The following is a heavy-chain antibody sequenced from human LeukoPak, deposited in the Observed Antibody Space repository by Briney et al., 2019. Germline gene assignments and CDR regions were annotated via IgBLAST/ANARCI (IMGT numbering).Heavy chain of an antibody. V-gene: IGHV3-21*01. CDR3: ARDSIAAAGTGGYYFDY. CDR1: GFTFSSYS. CDR2: ISSSSSYI. Sequence: GGSLRLSCAASGFTFSSYSMNWVRQAPGKGLEWVSSISSSSSYIYYADSVKGRFTISRDNAKNSLYLQMNSLRAEDTAVYYCARDSIAAAGTGGYYFDYWGQGTQVTVSP. D-gene: IGHD6-13*01. J-gene: IGHJ4*02.